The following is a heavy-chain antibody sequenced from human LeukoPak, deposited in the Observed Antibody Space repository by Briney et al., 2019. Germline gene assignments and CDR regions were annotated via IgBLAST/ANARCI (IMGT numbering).Heavy chain of an antibody. D-gene: IGHD3-22*01. CDR1: GYTFTGYY. V-gene: IGHV1-18*04. Sequence: GASVKVSCKASGYTFTGYYMHWVRQAPGQGLEWMGWISGYNGNTNYAQKLQGRVTMTTDTSTSTTYMELRSLRSDDTAVYYCARHRRPRVSYDSSGYFHDAFDIWGQGTMVTVSS. CDR3: ARHRRPRVSYDSSGYFHDAFDI. J-gene: IGHJ3*02. CDR2: ISGYNGNT.